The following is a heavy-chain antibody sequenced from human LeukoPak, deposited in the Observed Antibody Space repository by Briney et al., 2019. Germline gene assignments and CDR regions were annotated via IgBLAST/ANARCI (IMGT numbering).Heavy chain of an antibody. D-gene: IGHD5-24*01. CDR2: SYSGGST. CDR3: ARGPDVDGYIHAPFDS. Sequence: GGSLRLSCVASGFILSRYYMSWVRQTPGKGLEWVALSYSGGSTYYADSVKGRFTISRDNSKEMLFLQMNSLRADDTGVYYCARGPDVDGYIHAPFDSWGQGTLVTVSS. J-gene: IGHJ4*02. V-gene: IGHV3-53*01. CDR1: GFILSRYY.